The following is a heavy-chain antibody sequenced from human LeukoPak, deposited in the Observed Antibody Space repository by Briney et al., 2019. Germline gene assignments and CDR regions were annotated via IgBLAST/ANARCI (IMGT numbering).Heavy chain of an antibody. V-gene: IGHV4-30-2*01. J-gene: IGHJ4*02. Sequence: SQTLSLTCAVSGGSISSGGYSWSWIRQPPGKGLEWIGYIYHSGSTYYNPSLKSRATISVDRSKNQFSLKPSSVTAADTAVYYCARLSGLLAFDYWGQGTLVTVSS. CDR2: IYHSGST. CDR1: GGSISSGGYS. D-gene: IGHD2-15*01. CDR3: ARLSGLLAFDY.